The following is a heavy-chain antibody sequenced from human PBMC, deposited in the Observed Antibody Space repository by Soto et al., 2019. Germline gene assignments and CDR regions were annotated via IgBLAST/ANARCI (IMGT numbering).Heavy chain of an antibody. J-gene: IGHJ3*02. Sequence: QVQLVQSGAEVKKPGASVKVSCKASGYTFTSYYMHWVRQAPGQGLEWMGIINPSGGSTSYAQKCQGRVTMNRDTATSTVYMELSSLRSEDTAVYYCARGGGGGDEAFDMWGQGTMVTVSS. CDR1: GYTFTSYY. D-gene: IGHD2-21*02. CDR2: INPSGGST. V-gene: IGHV1-46*01. CDR3: ARGGGGGDEAFDM.